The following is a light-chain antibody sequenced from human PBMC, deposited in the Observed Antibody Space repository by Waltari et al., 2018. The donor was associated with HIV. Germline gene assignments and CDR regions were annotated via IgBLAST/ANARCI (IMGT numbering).Light chain of an antibody. Sequence: QSVLTQPPSASATPRPRVTISSSGSSANIETNTVNWYQHLPGTAPKLLIYSSNQRPPGVPARFSGSKSGTSASLAISGLQSEDEADYYCAAWDDSRNGPVFGGGTKLTVL. CDR1: SANIETNT. J-gene: IGLJ2*01. CDR2: SSN. V-gene: IGLV1-44*01. CDR3: AAWDDSRNGPV.